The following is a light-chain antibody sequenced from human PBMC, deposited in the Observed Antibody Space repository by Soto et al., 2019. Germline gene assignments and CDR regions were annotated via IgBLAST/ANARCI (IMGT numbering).Light chain of an antibody. CDR2: EVN. V-gene: IGLV2-14*01. Sequence: QSALTLPASVSGSPGQSITISCTGTSSDVGRYNYVSWFQQHPGKVPKLVIFEVNYRPSGVSDRFSGSKSGNTDSLTITGLQAEDEADYYCTSCITANTRCVFGSGTEVTVL. CDR3: TSCITANTRCV. CDR1: SSDVGRYNY. J-gene: IGLJ1*01.